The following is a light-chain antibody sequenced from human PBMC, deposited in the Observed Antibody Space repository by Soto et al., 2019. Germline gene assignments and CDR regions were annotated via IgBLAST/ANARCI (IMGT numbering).Light chain of an antibody. V-gene: IGLV2-8*01. CDR1: SSDVGGYNY. CDR3: SSYEGSNNYV. Sequence: QSALTQPPSASGSPGQSVTISCTGTSSDVGGYNYVSWYQQHPGKAPKVMIYEVSKRPSGVPDRFSGSKSGNTASLTVSGLQAEDEADYYCSSYEGSNNYVFGTGTKLTVL. CDR2: EVS. J-gene: IGLJ1*01.